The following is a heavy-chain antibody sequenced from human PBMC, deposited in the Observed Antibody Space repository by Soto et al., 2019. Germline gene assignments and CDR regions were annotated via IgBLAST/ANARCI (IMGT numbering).Heavy chain of an antibody. CDR1: GYTFTTYG. J-gene: IGHJ3*02. D-gene: IGHD3-22*01. CDR2: ISVYNGNT. CDR3: ARVFFRLFAFDI. V-gene: IGHV1-18*01. Sequence: QVQLVQSGGEVKKPGASVKVSCKASGYTFTTYGISWVRQAPGQGLEWMGWISVYNGNTSYAQKLQGRVTMTTDTSTSTAYMELRSLRSDDTAVYYCARVFFRLFAFDIWGQGTMVTVSS.